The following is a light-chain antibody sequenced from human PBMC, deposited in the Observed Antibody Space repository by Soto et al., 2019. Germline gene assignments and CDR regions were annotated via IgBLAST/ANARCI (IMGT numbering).Light chain of an antibody. J-gene: IGKJ1*01. CDR2: DAS. CDR1: QSVGRY. CDR3: QQRSNWWT. Sequence: EIVLTQSPATLSLSPGERATLSCRASQSVGRYLAWYQHKPGQAPRLLIYDASNRATGIPARFSGSGSGTAFTLTISSLEPEDFAVYYCQQRSNWWTFGQGTKVEIK. V-gene: IGKV3-11*01.